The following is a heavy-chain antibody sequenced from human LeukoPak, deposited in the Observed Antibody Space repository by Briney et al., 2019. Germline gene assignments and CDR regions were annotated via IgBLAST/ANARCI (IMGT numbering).Heavy chain of an antibody. J-gene: IGHJ3*02. CDR1: GFTFRSHA. CDR3: ARDGLGGAFDI. CDR2: ISYDGGNT. V-gene: IGHV3-30*01. Sequence: GGSLRLPCAASGFTFRSHAMHWVRQDPGKGLEWVAVISYDGGNTYYVDSVKGRFTISRDNAKNTLYLQMNSLRPEDTAVYYCARDGLGGAFDIWGQGTTVTVSS.